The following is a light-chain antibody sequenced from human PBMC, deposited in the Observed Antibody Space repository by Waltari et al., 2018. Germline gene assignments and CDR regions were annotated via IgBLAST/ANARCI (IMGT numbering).Light chain of an antibody. J-gene: IGKJ1*01. V-gene: IGKV3-20*01. CDR1: QNIGHY. CDR3: QHHFRLPAT. Sequence: LVLPQYPGTLSLSPAGIATHSCRASQNIGHYLAWYQQKPGQAPRLLIYASSTRAAGIPDRFSGSGSGADFSLTITRLEPDDFAVYYCQHHFRLPATFGQGTKV. CDR2: ASS.